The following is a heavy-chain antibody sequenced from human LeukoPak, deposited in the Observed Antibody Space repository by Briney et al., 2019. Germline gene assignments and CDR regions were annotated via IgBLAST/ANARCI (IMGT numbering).Heavy chain of an antibody. Sequence: GGSLRLSCAASGFIFSTSSMSWVRQAPGKGLEWVSSISSHRSIYADPVKGRFTISRDTAKNLLHLQMNSLRAEDTALYYCARDNSGWSRDYWGQGTLVTVSA. V-gene: IGHV3-69-1*01. J-gene: IGHJ4*02. CDR3: ARDNSGWSRDY. D-gene: IGHD6-19*01. CDR2: ISSHRSI. CDR1: GFIFSTSS.